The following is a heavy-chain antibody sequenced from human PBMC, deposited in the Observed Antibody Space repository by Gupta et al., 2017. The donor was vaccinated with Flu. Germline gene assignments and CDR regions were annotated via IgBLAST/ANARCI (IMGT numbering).Heavy chain of an antibody. CDR2: IYYSGST. V-gene: IGHV4-39*01. Sequence: LQLQESGPGLVKPSETLSLTCTVPGGSISSSSYYWGWLRQPPGKGLEWIGSIYYSGSTYYNPSLKSRVTISVDTSKNQFSLKLSSVTAADTAVYYCARHVPGGWRLAARPLYNWFDPWGQGTLVTVSS. CDR1: GGSISSSSYY. D-gene: IGHD6-6*01. J-gene: IGHJ5*02. CDR3: ARHVPGGWRLAARPLYNWFDP.